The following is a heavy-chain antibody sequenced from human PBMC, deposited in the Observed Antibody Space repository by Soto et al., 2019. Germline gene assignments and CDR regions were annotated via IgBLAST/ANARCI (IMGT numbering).Heavy chain of an antibody. Sequence: QVQLVESGGGVVQPGRSLRLSCAASGFTFSSYGMHWVRQAPGKGLEWVAVISYDGSNKYYADSVKGRFTISRDNSKNTLYLQMNSLRAEDSAVYYCAKVYDSSGYSFWGQGTLVTVSS. CDR1: GFTFSSYG. V-gene: IGHV3-30*18. CDR2: ISYDGSNK. J-gene: IGHJ4*02. CDR3: AKVYDSSGYSF. D-gene: IGHD3-22*01.